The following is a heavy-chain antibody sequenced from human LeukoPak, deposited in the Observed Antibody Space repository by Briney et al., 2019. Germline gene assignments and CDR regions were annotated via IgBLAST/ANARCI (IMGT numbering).Heavy chain of an antibody. J-gene: IGHJ4*02. Sequence: SETLSLTCAVYGGSFSGYYWSWIRQPPGKGLEWIGEINHSGGTNYNPSLKSRVTMSIDTSKNQFSLKLSSVTAADTAIYYCARDAKYYYGSRTYFFFEYWGQGTLLSVSS. V-gene: IGHV4-34*01. CDR2: INHSGGT. CDR3: ARDAKYYYGSRTYFFFEY. D-gene: IGHD3-10*01. CDR1: GGSFSGYY.